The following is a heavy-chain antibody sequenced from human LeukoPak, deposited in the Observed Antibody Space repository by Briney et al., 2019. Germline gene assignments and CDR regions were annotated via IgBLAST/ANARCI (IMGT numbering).Heavy chain of an antibody. V-gene: IGHV3-7*01. CDR2: IKQDGSEK. D-gene: IGHD6-19*01. Sequence: GALSLPCAASGLPFRSYWMSWVRQAPGKGLEWVANIKQDGSEKYYPDSVKGRFAISRDNAENSLYRQMNSLRAEDTAVYYCARYGNGAWLAHYAFDSWGQGTMVTVSS. CDR1: GLPFRSYW. J-gene: IGHJ3*02. CDR3: ARYGNGAWLAHYAFDS.